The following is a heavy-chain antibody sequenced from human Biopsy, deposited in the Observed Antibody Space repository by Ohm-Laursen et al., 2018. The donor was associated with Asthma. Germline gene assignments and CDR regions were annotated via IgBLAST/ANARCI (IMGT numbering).Heavy chain of an antibody. Sequence: SSVKVSCKASGDSFSNYAISWVRQAPGQGLEWMGGLIPVLGTPDHAQMFESRVTITADESTSTAYMELSSLSSEDTAVYYCARTYYDFLTGQVNDALAMWGQGTVVTVSS. V-gene: IGHV1-69*01. D-gene: IGHD3-9*01. CDR2: LIPVLGTP. CDR3: ARTYYDFLTGQVNDALAM. CDR1: GDSFSNYA. J-gene: IGHJ3*02.